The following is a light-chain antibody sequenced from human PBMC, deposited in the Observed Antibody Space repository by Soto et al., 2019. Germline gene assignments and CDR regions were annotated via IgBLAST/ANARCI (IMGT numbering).Light chain of an antibody. J-gene: IGLJ1*01. CDR3: SSYTSSSTYV. CDR1: SSDIGNYNY. Sequence: QSALTRPDSVSGSPGQSVAISCTAASSDIGNYNYVSWYQQRPGKVPKLIIHDVSDRPSGVSDRFSGSKSGNTASLTISGLQAEDEADYYCSSYTSSSTYVFGTGTKLTVL. CDR2: DVS. V-gene: IGLV2-14*03.